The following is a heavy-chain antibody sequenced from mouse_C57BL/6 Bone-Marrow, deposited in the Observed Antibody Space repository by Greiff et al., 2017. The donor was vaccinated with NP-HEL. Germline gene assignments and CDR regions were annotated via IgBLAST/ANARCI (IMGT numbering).Heavy chain of an antibody. CDR3: ARKAYYGRSYEFAY. J-gene: IGHJ3*01. CDR2: IDPSDSYT. D-gene: IGHD1-1*01. Sequence: VQLQQPGAELVKPGASVKLSCKASGYTFTTYWMQWVKQRPGQGLEWIGEIDPSDSYTNYNQKFKGKATLTVDTSSSTAYMQLSSLTSEGSAVYYCARKAYYGRSYEFAYWGQGTLVTVSA. CDR1: GYTFTTYW. V-gene: IGHV1-50*01.